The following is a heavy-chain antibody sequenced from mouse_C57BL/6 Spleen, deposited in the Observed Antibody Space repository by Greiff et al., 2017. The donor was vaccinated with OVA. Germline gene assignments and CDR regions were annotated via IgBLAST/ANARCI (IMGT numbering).Heavy chain of an antibody. J-gene: IGHJ2*01. CDR3: AIHLYYCGSNYDVYFDY. D-gene: IGHD1-1*01. V-gene: IGHV1-64*01. CDR1: GYTFTSYW. CDR2: IHPNSGST. Sequence: QVQLQQPGAELVKPGASVKLSCKASGYTFTSYWMHWVKQRPGQGLEWIGMIHPNSGSTNYNEKFKSKATLTVDKSSSTAYMQLSSLTSEDSAVYYCAIHLYYCGSNYDVYFDYCGQGTTLTVSS.